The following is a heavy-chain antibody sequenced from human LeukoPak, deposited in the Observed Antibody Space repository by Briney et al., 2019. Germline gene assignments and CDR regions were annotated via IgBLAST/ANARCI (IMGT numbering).Heavy chain of an antibody. CDR1: GFTFSSYG. D-gene: IGHD3-22*01. CDR2: IRYDGSNK. J-gene: IGHJ4*02. Sequence: TGGSLRLSCAASGFTFSSYGMHWVRQAPGKGLEWVAFIRYDGSNKYYADSVKGRFTISRDNSKNTLYLQMNSLRAEDTAVYYCAKHAPSYYYDSSGYFDYWGQGTLVTVSS. CDR3: AKHAPSYYYDSSGYFDY. V-gene: IGHV3-30*02.